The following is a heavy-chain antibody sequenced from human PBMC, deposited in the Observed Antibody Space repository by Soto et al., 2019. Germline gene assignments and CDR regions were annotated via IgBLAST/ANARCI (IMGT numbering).Heavy chain of an antibody. CDR2: ISYDGSNK. J-gene: IGHJ3*02. CDR3: ARGRFMVPGDRGVDAFDI. CDR1: GFTFSSYA. D-gene: IGHD3-10*01. V-gene: IGHV3-30-3*01. Sequence: GGSLRLSCAASGFTFSSYAMHWVRQAPGKGLEWVAVISYDGSNKYYADSVKGRFTISRDNSKNTLYLQMNSLRAEDTAVYYCARGRFMVPGDRGVDAFDIWGQGTMVTVSS.